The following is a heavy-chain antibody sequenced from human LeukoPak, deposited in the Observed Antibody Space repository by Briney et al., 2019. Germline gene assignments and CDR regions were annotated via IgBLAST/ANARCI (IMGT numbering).Heavy chain of an antibody. CDR3: ASRIYGDFSFDY. Sequence: PSQTLSLTCTVSGGSISSGGYYWSWIRQHPGKGLEWIGYIYYSGSTYYNPSLKSRVTISVDTSKNQFSLKLSSVTGADTAVYYCASRIYGDFSFDYWGQGTLVTVSS. D-gene: IGHD4-17*01. CDR1: GGSISSGGYY. J-gene: IGHJ4*02. V-gene: IGHV4-31*03. CDR2: IYYSGST.